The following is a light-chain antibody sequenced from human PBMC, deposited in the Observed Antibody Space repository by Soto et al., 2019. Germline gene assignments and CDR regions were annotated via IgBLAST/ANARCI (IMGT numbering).Light chain of an antibody. CDR3: QQIYSAPLT. CDR1: QSITTY. Sequence: DIQMTQSPSSLSASVGERVTITCRASQSITTYLNWYRQKPGKAPKLLIYAASRLQRGVPSRFSGSGSETEFTLRIRSMQPEDFATYFCQQIYSAPLTFGGGTKV. CDR2: AAS. J-gene: IGKJ4*01. V-gene: IGKV1-39*01.